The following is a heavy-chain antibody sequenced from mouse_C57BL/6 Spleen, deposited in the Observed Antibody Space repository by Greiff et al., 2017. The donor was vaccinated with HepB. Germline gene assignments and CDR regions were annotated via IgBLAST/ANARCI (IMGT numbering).Heavy chain of an antibody. V-gene: IGHV1-7*01. CDR3: ARQEDGYYPLDY. CDR1: GYTFTSYW. Sequence: VQVVESGAELAKPGASVKLSCKASGYTFTSYWMHWVKQRPGQGLEWIGYINPSSGYTKYNQKFKDKATLTADKSSSTAYMQLSSLTYEDSAVYYCARQEDGYYPLDYWGQGTTLTVSS. D-gene: IGHD2-3*01. CDR2: INPSSGYT. J-gene: IGHJ2*01.